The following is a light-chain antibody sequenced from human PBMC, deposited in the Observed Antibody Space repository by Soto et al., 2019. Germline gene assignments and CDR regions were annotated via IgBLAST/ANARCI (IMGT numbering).Light chain of an antibody. CDR2: AAS. V-gene: IGKV1-27*01. CDR3: QKYNRAPLT. CDR1: LPVSNY. Sequence: IHMTESPSSLSASVGDRVTITCRASLPVSNYLAWYQQKPRKSPNLLLYAASTLQAGIPSRFSGSGTGTDFTLTISSLQPEDVAAYYCQKYNRAPLTFGGGTKVDI. J-gene: IGKJ4*01.